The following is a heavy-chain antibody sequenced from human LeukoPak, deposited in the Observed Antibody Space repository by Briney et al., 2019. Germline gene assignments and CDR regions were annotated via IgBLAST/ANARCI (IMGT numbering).Heavy chain of an antibody. CDR1: GFTFSSYW. Sequence: PGGSLRLSCADSGFTFSSYWMSWVRQAPGKRLEWVASIKEDGSKKYYVDSVKGRFTISRDNAKNSLYLQMNSLRAEDTAMYYCARDGRGGYLDYWGQGTLVTVSS. V-gene: IGHV3-7*01. J-gene: IGHJ4*02. CDR2: IKEDGSKK. CDR3: ARDGRGGYLDY. D-gene: IGHD3-16*01.